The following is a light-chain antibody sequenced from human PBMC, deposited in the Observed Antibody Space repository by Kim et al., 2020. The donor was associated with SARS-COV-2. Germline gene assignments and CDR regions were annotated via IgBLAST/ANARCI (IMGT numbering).Light chain of an antibody. J-gene: IGLJ1*01. CDR1: SSDVGGYNY. Sequence: QSALTQPASVSGSPGQSITISCTGTSSDVGGYNYVSWYQQHPGKAPKLMIYDVNKRPSGVSNRFSGSKSGNTASLTISGLQAEDEADYYCSSYTSSSTSPYHIFGTGTQVTVL. CDR3: SSYTSSSTSPYHI. V-gene: IGLV2-14*01. CDR2: DVN.